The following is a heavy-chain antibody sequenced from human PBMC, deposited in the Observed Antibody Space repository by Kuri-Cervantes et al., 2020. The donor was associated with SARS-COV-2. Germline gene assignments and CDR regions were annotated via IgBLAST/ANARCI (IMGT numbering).Heavy chain of an antibody. J-gene: IGHJ3*02. CDR3: ARDGIDIVVGNDAFDI. Sequence: SVKVSCKASGRTFSDYAFSWVRQAPGQGLEWMGGIIPLFSTTNYAQRFQGRVTITMDESTNTVYMELSSLTSEDTAVYYCARDGIDIVVGNDAFDIWGQGTTVTVSS. CDR2: IIPLFSTT. CDR1: GRTFSDYA. V-gene: IGHV1-69*05. D-gene: IGHD2-2*01.